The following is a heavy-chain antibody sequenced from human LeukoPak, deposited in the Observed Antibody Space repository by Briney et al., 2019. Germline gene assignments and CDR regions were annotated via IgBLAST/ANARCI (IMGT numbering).Heavy chain of an antibody. D-gene: IGHD1-1*01. J-gene: IGHJ5*01. CDR1: GFTFDDYS. V-gene: IGHV3-43*02. CDR3: AKHNWNYDS. CDR2: ISGDGGTT. Sequence: PGGSLRLSCAASGFTFDDYSMHWVRQAPGKGLEWVSLISGDGGTTYYADSVKGRFTISRDNSKNSLYLQMSSLRAEDTALYYCAKHNWNYDSWGQETLVTVSS.